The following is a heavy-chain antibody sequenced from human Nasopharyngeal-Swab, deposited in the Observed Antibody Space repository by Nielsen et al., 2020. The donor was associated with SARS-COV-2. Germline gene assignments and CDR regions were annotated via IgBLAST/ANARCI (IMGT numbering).Heavy chain of an antibody. Sequence: ASVKVSCKASGYTFTSYYMHWVRQAPGQGLEWMGIINPSGGSTSYAQKFQGRVTMTRDTSTSTVYMELSSLRSDDTAVYYCARDSDYEDIGPSYYYYYGMDVWGQGTTVTVSS. CDR1: GYTFTSYY. V-gene: IGHV1-46*01. D-gene: IGHD2-15*01. CDR3: ARDSDYEDIGPSYYYYYGMDV. J-gene: IGHJ6*02. CDR2: INPSGGST.